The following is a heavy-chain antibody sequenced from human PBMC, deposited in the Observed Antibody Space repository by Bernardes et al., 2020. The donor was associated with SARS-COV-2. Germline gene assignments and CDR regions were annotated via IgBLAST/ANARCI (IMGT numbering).Heavy chain of an antibody. CDR1: GYTFTGYY. CDR3: ARYVRDCSSTSCYTAYDY. Sequence: ASVKVSCKASGYTFTGYYMHWVRQAPGQGLEWMGWINPNSGGTNYAQKFQGRVTMTRDTSISTAYMELSRLRSDDTAVYYCARYVRDCSSTSCYTAYDYWGQGTLVTVSS. D-gene: IGHD2-2*02. V-gene: IGHV1-2*02. CDR2: INPNSGGT. J-gene: IGHJ4*02.